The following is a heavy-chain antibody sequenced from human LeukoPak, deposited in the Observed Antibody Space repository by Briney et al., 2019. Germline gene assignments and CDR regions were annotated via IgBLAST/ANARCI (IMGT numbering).Heavy chain of an antibody. CDR2: ISSRGGRT. CDR3: ARGRGYYYNMDV. V-gene: IGHV3-23*01. Sequence: PGGSLRLSCAASGFTFSSHAMNWVRQGPGKGLEWVSAISSRGGRTYYADSVEGRFTISRDRSKNTLNLQMKSLRVEDTAVYFCARGRGYYYNMDVWGKGTTVTVSS. J-gene: IGHJ6*03. D-gene: IGHD1-26*01. CDR1: GFTFSSHA.